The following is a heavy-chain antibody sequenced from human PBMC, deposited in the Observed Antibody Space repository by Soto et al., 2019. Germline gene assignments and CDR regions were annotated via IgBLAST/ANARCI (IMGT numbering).Heavy chain of an antibody. CDR1: GGSFSGYY. D-gene: IGHD2-2*01. Sequence: LSRTCALYGGSFSGYYWSWIRQPPGKGLEWIGEINHSASTNYNPSLKSRVTISLDTSKNHFSLKLSSVTAADTAVYYCARGSYCTSTSCYQPYTRFDPWGQGTLVTVSS. V-gene: IGHV4-34*01. J-gene: IGHJ5*02. CDR2: INHSAST. CDR3: ARGSYCTSTSCYQPYTRFDP.